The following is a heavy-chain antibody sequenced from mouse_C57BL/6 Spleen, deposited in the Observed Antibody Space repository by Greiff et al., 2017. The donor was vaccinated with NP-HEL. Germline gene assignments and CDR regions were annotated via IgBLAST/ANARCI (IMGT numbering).Heavy chain of an antibody. V-gene: IGHV10-1*01. J-gene: IGHJ4*01. D-gene: IGHD1-2*01. CDR2: IRSKSNNYAT. CDR1: GFSFNTYA. Sequence: EVQRVESGGGLVQPKGSLKLSCAASGFSFNTYAMNWVRQAPGKGLEWVARIRSKSNNYATYYADSVKDRFTISRDDSESMLYLQMNNLKTEDTAMYYCVRLITTGYAMDYWGQGTSVTVSS. CDR3: VRLITTGYAMDY.